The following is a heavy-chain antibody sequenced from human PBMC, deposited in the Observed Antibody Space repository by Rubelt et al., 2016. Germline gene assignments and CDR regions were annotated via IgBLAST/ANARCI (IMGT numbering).Heavy chain of an antibody. J-gene: IGHJ4*02. Sequence: GQLVQSAADVKKPGASVRVSCTASGYTFTGYYIHWVRQAPGQGLEWMGWINPDNGGTNYAQKFQGRVTMTRDTSISTAYMGLSRLRSDDTAVYYCARVGYCSGGSCQMGATFDYWGQGTLVTVAS. CDR1: GYTFTGYY. CDR3: ARVGYCSGGSCQMGATFDY. CDR2: INPDNGGT. V-gene: IGHV1-2*02. D-gene: IGHD2-15*01.